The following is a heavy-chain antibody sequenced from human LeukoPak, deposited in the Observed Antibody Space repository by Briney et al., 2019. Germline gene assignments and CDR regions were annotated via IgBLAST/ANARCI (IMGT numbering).Heavy chain of an antibody. Sequence: PGGSLTLSCAASGFTFSTYSRNWVRQAPGKGLEWVSHISSSSSAISYADSVKGRFTISRDNAKNSLYLQMNSLRAEDTAVYYCARVRITLQGGDHKYYMDVWGKGTTVTVSS. CDR1: GFTFSTYS. CDR2: ISSSSSAI. CDR3: ARVRITLQGGDHKYYMDV. D-gene: IGHD1-14*01. J-gene: IGHJ6*03. V-gene: IGHV3-48*01.